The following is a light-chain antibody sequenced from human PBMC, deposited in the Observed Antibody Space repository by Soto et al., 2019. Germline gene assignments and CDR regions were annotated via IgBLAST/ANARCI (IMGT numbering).Light chain of an antibody. V-gene: IGLV2-23*02. CDR2: EVS. Sequence: QSVLTQPASVSGSPGQSITISCTGTRSDVGSYNLVSWYQQHPGKAPKLMIYEVSKRPSGVSNRFSGSKSGNTASLTISGLQAEDEADYYCCSYAGSSTAVFGGGTQLTVL. J-gene: IGLJ7*01. CDR1: RSDVGSYNL. CDR3: CSYAGSSTAV.